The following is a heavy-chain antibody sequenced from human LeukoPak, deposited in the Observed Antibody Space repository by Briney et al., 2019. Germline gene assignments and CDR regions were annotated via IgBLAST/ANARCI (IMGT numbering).Heavy chain of an antibody. CDR1: GGSISSGGYY. Sequence: SETLSLTCTVSGGSISSGGYYWSWIRQHPGKGLEWIGYIYYSGSTYYNPSLKSRVTISVDTSKNQFSLKLSSVTAADTAVYYCARLVPAARSRDYFDYWGQGTLVTVSS. CDR2: IYYSGST. V-gene: IGHV4-31*03. CDR3: ARLVPAARSRDYFDY. J-gene: IGHJ4*02. D-gene: IGHD2-2*01.